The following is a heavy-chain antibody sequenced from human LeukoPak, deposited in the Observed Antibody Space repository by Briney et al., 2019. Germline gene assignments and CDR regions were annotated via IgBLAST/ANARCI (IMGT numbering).Heavy chain of an antibody. D-gene: IGHD2-2*01. CDR2: INPSGGST. CDR3: ARRAPAALPGYFDY. Sequence: ASVKVSCKASGYTFTSYDINWVRQAPGQGLEWMGIINPSGGSTSYAQKFQGRVTMTRDTSTSTVYMELSSLRSEDTAVYYCARRAPAALPGYFDYWGQGTLVTVSS. CDR1: GYTFTSYD. J-gene: IGHJ4*02. V-gene: IGHV1-46*01.